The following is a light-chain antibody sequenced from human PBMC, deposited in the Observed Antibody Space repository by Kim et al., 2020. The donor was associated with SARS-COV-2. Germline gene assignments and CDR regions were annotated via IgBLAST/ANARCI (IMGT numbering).Light chain of an antibody. V-gene: IGLV3-1*01. CDR2: QDS. J-gene: IGLJ3*02. CDR1: KLGDKY. CDR3: QAWDSSTAWV. Sequence: SYELTQPPSVSVSPGQTASITCSGDKLGDKYACWYQQKPGQSPVLVIYQDSKRPSGIPELFSGSNSGNTATLTISGTQAMDEADYYCQAWDSSTAWVFGGGTQLTVL.